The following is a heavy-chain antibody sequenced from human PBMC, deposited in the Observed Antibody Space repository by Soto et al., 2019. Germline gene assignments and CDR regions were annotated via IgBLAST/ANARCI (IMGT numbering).Heavy chain of an antibody. V-gene: IGHV1-18*01. CDR1: GYTFTSYG. CDR3: ARVRAAVGMDWFDP. D-gene: IGHD6-13*01. J-gene: IGHJ5*02. CDR2: ISAYNGNT. Sequence: ASVKVSCKASGYTFTSYGICWVRQAPGQGLEWMGWISAYNGNTNYAQKLQGRVTMTTDTSTSTAYMELRSLRSDDTAVYYCARVRAAVGMDWFDPWGQGTLVTVSS.